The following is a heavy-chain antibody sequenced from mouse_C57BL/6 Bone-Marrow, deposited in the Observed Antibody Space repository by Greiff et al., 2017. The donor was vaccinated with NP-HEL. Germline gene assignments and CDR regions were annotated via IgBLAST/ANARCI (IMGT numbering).Heavy chain of an antibody. CDR2: IRSKSNNYAT. CDR1: GFSFNTYA. Sequence: EVKLQESGGGLVQPKGSLKLSCAASGFSFNTYAMNWVRQAPGKGLEWVARIRSKSNNYATYYADSVKDRFTISRDDSESMLYLQMNNLKTEDTAMYYCVRRGSSGYLWFAYWGQGTLVTVSA. CDR3: VRRGSSGYLWFAY. D-gene: IGHD3-2*02. J-gene: IGHJ3*01. V-gene: IGHV10-1*01.